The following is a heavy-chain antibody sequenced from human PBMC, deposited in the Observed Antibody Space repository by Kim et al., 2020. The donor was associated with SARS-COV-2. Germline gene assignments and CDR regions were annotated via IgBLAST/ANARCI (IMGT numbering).Heavy chain of an antibody. J-gene: IGHJ5*02. V-gene: IGHV4-34*01. Sequence: SETLSLTCAVYGGSFSGYYWRWIRQPPGKGLEWIGEIYYSGSTNYNPSFKSRVNISVDTSKNQFALKLSSVTAADTAVYYCARGLYYYGSGSSAAHRNWFDPWGQGTLVTVSS. CDR1: GGSFSGYY. D-gene: IGHD3-10*01. CDR3: ARGLYYYGSGSSAAHRNWFDP. CDR2: IYYSGST.